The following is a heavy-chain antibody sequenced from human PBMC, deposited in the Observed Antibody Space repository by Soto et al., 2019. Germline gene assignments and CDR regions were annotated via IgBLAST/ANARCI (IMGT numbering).Heavy chain of an antibody. CDR1: GFTFSSYW. Sequence: GGSLRLSCAASGFTFSSYWMSWVRQAPGKGLEWVSNIKHSGSQKYYVDSVKGRFTISRDNAKNSLYLQMNSLRAEDTAVYYCARDFDVVAVAGRPVDYWGQGTLVTVSS. J-gene: IGHJ4*02. CDR2: IKHSGSQK. CDR3: ARDFDVVAVAGRPVDY. D-gene: IGHD6-19*01. V-gene: IGHV3-7*03.